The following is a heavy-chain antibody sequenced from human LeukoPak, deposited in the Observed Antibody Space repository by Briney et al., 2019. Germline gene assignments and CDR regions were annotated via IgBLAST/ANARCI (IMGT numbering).Heavy chain of an antibody. CDR2: ISSSGSTI. J-gene: IGHJ4*02. V-gene: IGHV3-11*04. Sequence: GGSLRLSCAASGFTFSDYHMSWIRQAPGKGLEWISFISSSGSTIYYADSVKGRFTISRDNAKNSLYLQMNSLRAEDTAVYYCARVLHKRNYDSSGFYVYWGQGTLVTVSS. CDR1: GFTFSDYH. CDR3: ARVLHKRNYDSSGFYVY. D-gene: IGHD3-22*01.